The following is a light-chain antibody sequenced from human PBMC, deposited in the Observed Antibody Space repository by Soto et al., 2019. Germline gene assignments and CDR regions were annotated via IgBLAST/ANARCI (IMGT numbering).Light chain of an antibody. Sequence: DIVVTLSPDSLAVSLGERATINCKSSQSVLSTSNNKNYLAWYQQKPGQPPKLLIYWASTRESGVPDRFSGSGSGADFTLTISSLQVEDVAVYYCQQYCTPWTFGQGTKVEIK. V-gene: IGKV4-1*01. J-gene: IGKJ1*01. CDR3: QQYCTPWT. CDR1: QSVLSTSNNKNY. CDR2: WAS.